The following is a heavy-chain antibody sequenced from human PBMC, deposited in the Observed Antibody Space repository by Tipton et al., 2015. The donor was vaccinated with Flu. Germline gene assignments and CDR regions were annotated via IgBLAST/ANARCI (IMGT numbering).Heavy chain of an antibody. Sequence: SLRLSCAASGFTVSSNYMTWVRQAPGKGLEWVSVIYIGGSRYYADSVKGRFTISRDKSKNTVYLQMNSLRAEDTAVYYCARGREARGGHYGMDVWGQGTTVTVSS. D-gene: IGHD3-10*01. V-gene: IGHV3-53*01. CDR3: ARGREARGGHYGMDV. CDR2: IYIGGSR. CDR1: GFTVSSNY. J-gene: IGHJ6*02.